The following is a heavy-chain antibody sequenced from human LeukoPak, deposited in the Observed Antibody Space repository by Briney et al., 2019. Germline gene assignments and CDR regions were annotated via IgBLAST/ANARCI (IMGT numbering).Heavy chain of an antibody. CDR2: IWYDGTEK. J-gene: IGHJ4*02. Sequence: GGSLSLSCAASGFTFRSFGMHWVRQAPGKGLEWVALIWYDGTEKYYVDSVKGRFTFSRDNSKTTVYLQMNSLRAEDTAVYYCARELPPVATYYLDFWGQGTLVTVSS. CDR1: GFTFRSFG. CDR3: ARELPPVATYYLDF. D-gene: IGHD2-15*01. V-gene: IGHV3-33*01.